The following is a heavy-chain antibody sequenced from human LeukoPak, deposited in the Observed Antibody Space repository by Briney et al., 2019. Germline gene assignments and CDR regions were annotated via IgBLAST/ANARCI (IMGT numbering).Heavy chain of an antibody. CDR3: ASLTVTNNPPYDY. CDR2: INSDGSST. V-gene: IGHV3-74*01. D-gene: IGHD4-11*01. J-gene: IGHJ4*02. Sequence: GGSLRLSCAASGFTFSSYWMHWVRQAPGKGLVWVSRINSDGSSTSYADSVKGRFTISRDNAKNTLYLQMNSLRAEDTAVYYCASLTVTNNPPYDYWGQGTLVTVSS. CDR1: GFTFSSYW.